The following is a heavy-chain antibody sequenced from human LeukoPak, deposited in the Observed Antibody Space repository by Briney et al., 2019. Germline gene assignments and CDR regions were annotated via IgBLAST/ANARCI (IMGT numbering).Heavy chain of an antibody. V-gene: IGHV4-30-2*01. J-gene: IGHJ3*02. Sequence: KASQTLSLTCAVSGGSVSSGAYSWSWIRQPPGKGLEWIGYIYHSGSTIYNPSLKSRVTISEDTSKNQFSLKLTSLTAADTAVYYCARALRSGSSVLDAFDIWGQGTMVTVSS. CDR1: GGSVSSGAYS. CDR2: IYHSGST. CDR3: ARALRSGSSVLDAFDI. D-gene: IGHD1-26*01.